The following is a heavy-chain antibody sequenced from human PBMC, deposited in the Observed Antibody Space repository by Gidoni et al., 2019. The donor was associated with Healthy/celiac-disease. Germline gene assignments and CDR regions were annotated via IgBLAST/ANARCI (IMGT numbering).Heavy chain of an antibody. CDR2: INHSGST. CDR3: ARGLAERCSSTSCLPKVYFDY. V-gene: IGHV4-34*01. Sequence: VQLQQWGAGLLKPSETLSLTCAVYGGSLSGYYWSWVRQPPGKGLEWIGAINHSGSTNYNPSLKSRVTISVDTSKNQFSLKLSSVTAADTAVYYCARGLAERCSSTSCLPKVYFDYWGQGTLVTVSS. CDR1: GGSLSGYY. J-gene: IGHJ4*02. D-gene: IGHD2-2*01.